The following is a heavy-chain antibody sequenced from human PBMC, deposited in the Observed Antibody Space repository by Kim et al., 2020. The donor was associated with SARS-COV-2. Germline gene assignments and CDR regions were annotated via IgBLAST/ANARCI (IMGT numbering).Heavy chain of an antibody. D-gene: IGHD3-10*01. V-gene: IGHV4-39*01. J-gene: IGHJ4*02. Sequence: SQTLSLTCTVSGGSISGFTFYWTWIRQPPGKGLEWLGSVAYSGATHYNSSLKTRATISVDTSKNQVFLKLTSMTAADTAVYYCAGPRGDSGSLSYWGQGILVTVSS. CDR2: VAYSGAT. CDR1: GGSISGFTFY. CDR3: AGPRGDSGSLSY.